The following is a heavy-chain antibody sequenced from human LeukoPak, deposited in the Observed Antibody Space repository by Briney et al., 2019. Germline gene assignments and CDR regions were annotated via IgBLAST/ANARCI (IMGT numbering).Heavy chain of an antibody. D-gene: IGHD3-22*01. J-gene: IGHJ4*02. V-gene: IGHV4-30-4*01. CDR1: GGSISSGDYY. CDR2: IYYSGST. Sequence: SQTLSLTCTVSGGSISSGDYYWSWIRQPPGKGLEWTGYIYYSGSTYYNPSLKSRVTISVDTSKNQFSLKLSSVTAADTAVYYCASSYDSSGYSFDYWGQGTLVTVSS. CDR3: ASSYDSSGYSFDY.